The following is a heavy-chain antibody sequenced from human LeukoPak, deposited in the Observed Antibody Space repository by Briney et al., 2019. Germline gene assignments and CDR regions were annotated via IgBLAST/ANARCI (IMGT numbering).Heavy chain of an antibody. D-gene: IGHD5-24*01. Sequence: ASVNVSCKASGYIFPSYYIHWVRQAPGQGLEWMGIINPSGGSTTYAQRFQGRVTMTRDMSTSTVYMELNSLRSEDTAVYYCASDSSGDGYSSGYNWGQGTLVTVSS. V-gene: IGHV1-46*01. J-gene: IGHJ4*02. CDR1: GYIFPSYY. CDR3: ASDSSGDGYSSGYN. CDR2: INPSGGST.